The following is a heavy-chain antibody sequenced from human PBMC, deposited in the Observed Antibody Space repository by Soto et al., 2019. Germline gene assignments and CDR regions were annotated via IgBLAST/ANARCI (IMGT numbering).Heavy chain of an antibody. J-gene: IGHJ1*01. D-gene: IGHD2-15*01. Sequence: QVHLVQSGAEVRKPGSSVKVSCKASGGTFSNSAFNWVRQAPGQGLEWMGGIIPVIDTVDYAQKLQARFTIIADESTSTVYMDLSSLRSEDSAVYYCASSDKRSTGEYFQQGGQGTMVTVSS. CDR2: IIPVIDTV. CDR3: ASSDKRSTGEYFQQ. CDR1: GGTFSNSA. V-gene: IGHV1-69*01.